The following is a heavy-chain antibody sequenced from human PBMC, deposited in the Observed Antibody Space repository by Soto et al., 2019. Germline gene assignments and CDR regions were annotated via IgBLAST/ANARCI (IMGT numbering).Heavy chain of an antibody. D-gene: IGHD3-3*01. CDR2: IIPIFGTA. CDR3: ARDSVGDFWSGYYQGHNYYYGMDV. V-gene: IGHV1-69*06. CDR1: GGTFSSYA. J-gene: IGHJ6*02. Sequence: SVKVSCKASGGTFSSYAISWVRQAPGQGLEWMGGIIPIFGTANYAQKFQGRVTITADKSTSTAYMELSSLRSEDTAVYYCARDSVGDFWSGYYQGHNYYYGMDVWGQGTTVTV.